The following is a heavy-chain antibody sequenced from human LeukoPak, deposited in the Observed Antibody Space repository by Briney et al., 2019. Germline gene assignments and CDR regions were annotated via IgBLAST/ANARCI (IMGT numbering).Heavy chain of an antibody. CDR3: ARDPFSECSFDY. CDR1: GFTFSSYA. CDR2: ISYDGSNK. Sequence: GGSLRLSCAASGFTFSSYAMHWVRQAPGKGLEWVAVISYDGSNKYYADSVKGRFTISRDNSKNTLYLQMNSLRAEDTAVCYCARDPFSECSFDYWGQGTLVTVSS. J-gene: IGHJ4*02. V-gene: IGHV3-30*04. D-gene: IGHD6-25*01.